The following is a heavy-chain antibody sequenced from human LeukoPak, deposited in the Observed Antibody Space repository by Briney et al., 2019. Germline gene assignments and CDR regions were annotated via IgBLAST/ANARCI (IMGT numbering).Heavy chain of an antibody. D-gene: IGHD2-15*01. CDR3: AKGSGGSCYTSNDY. CDR1: GFTFSSYA. CDR2: ISGSGGST. V-gene: IGHV3-23*01. Sequence: GGSLRLSCAASGFTFSSYAMSWVRQAPGKGLEWVSVISGSGGSTYYADSAKGRFTISRDNSKSTLYLQMNSLGAEDTAVYYCAKGSGGSCYTSNDYWGQGTLVTVSS. J-gene: IGHJ4*02.